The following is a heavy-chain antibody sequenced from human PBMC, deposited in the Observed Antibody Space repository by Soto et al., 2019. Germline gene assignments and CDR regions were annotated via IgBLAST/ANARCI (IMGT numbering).Heavy chain of an antibody. CDR2: IYYSGST. Sequence: SETLSLTCTVSGGSISSGGYYWSWIRQHPGKGLEWIGYIYYSGSTYYNPSLKSRVTLSVDTSKNQFSLKLSSVTAADTAVYYCARECSLVVPAVSNWFDPWGQGTLVTVSS. CDR1: GGSISSGGYY. CDR3: ARECSLVVPAVSNWFDP. J-gene: IGHJ5*02. V-gene: IGHV4-31*03. D-gene: IGHD2-2*01.